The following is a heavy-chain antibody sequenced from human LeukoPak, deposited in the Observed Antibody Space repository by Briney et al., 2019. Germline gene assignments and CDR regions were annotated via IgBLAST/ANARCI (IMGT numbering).Heavy chain of an antibody. J-gene: IGHJ4*02. CDR1: GFTFSSHA. CDR3: AKDTYYYDSSGYYYFDY. V-gene: IGHV3-30*04. D-gene: IGHD3-22*01. Sequence: GGSLRLSCAASGFTFSSHAMHWVRQAPGKGLEWVAVISYDGSNKYYADSVKGRFTISRDNSKNTLYLQMNSLRAEDTAVYYCAKDTYYYDSSGYYYFDYWGQGTLVTVSS. CDR2: ISYDGSNK.